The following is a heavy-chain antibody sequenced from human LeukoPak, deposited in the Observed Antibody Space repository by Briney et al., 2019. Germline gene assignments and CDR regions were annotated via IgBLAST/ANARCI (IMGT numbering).Heavy chain of an antibody. V-gene: IGHV3-30*03. CDR1: RFSFSDYG. Sequence: GGSLRLSCVACRFSFSDYGMHWVRPAPGKGLEWLGVLSYYGNKKSYGDSVKGRFTISRDNSKNTHYLAITSLRSEDTAVYYCARDGGWKQFEHYFDSWGQGTLVAVSS. CDR2: LSYYGNKK. CDR3: ARDGGWKQFEHYFDS. D-gene: IGHD6-19*01. J-gene: IGHJ4*01.